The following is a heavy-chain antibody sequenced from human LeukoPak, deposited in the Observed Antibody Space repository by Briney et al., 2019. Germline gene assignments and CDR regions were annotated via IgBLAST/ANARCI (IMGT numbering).Heavy chain of an antibody. CDR3: ARDRYYYDSSGYTFDY. CDR1: GGSISSYY. D-gene: IGHD3-22*01. Sequence: SETLSLTCTVSGGSISSYYWSWIRQPAGKGLEWIGRIYTSGSTNYNPPLKSRVTMSVDTSKNQFSLKLSSVTAADTAVYYCARDRYYYDSSGYTFDYWGQGTLVTVSS. CDR2: IYTSGST. J-gene: IGHJ4*02. V-gene: IGHV4-4*07.